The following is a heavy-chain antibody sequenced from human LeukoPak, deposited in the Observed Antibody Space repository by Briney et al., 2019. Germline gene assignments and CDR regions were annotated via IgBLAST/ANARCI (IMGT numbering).Heavy chain of an antibody. CDR2: IKEDGSDI. CDR1: GLTFSKTW. V-gene: IGHV3-7*01. Sequence: GGSLRLSCATSGLTFSKTWMAWVRQAPGKGLEWVADIKEDGSDIYYADSMKGRLTISRDNAKNSVYLQLNNLRVEDAAIYYCAKDGQSFEFWGQGTLVTVSS. CDR3: AKDGQSFEF. J-gene: IGHJ4*02.